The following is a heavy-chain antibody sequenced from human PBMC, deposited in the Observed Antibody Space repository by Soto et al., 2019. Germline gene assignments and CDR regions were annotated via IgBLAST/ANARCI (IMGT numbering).Heavy chain of an antibody. CDR1: GFTFSSYS. V-gene: IGHV3-74*01. CDR3: AKAWEVNWFDP. CDR2: ISSDGSCT. D-gene: IGHD1-26*01. Sequence: GGSLRLSCAASGFTFSSYSMNWVRQAPGKGLEWVSCISSDGSCTSYADSVKGRFTISRDNAKNTLYLQMNSLRADDTAVYYCAKAWEVNWFDPWGQGTLVTVSS. J-gene: IGHJ5*02.